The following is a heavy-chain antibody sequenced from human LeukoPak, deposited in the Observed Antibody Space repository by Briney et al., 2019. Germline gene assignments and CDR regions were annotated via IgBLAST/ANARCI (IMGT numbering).Heavy chain of an antibody. CDR3: ARAGYSGFDSYY. V-gene: IGHV3-9*01. D-gene: IGHD5-12*01. Sequence: GRSLRLSCAASGFTFDDYAMHWVRQAPGKGLEWVSGISWNSGSIGYADSVKGRFTISRDNAKNSLYLQMNSLRDDDTAVYYCARAGYSGFDSYYWGQGTLVTVSS. J-gene: IGHJ4*02. CDR2: ISWNSGSI. CDR1: GFTFDDYA.